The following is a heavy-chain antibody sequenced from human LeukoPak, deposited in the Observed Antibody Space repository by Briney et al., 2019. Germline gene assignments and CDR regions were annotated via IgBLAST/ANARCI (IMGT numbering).Heavy chain of an antibody. V-gene: IGHV3-64*01. D-gene: IGHD3-3*01. CDR3: AGGERNYDFWSGLYYYYYGMDV. CDR1: GFTFSSYA. J-gene: IGHJ6*02. Sequence: GGSLRLSCAASGFTFSSYAMHWVRQAPGKGLEYVSAISSNGGSTYYANSVKGRFTISRDNSKNTLYLQMGSLRAEDMAVYYCAGGERNYDFWSGLYYYYYGMDVWGQGTTVTVSS. CDR2: ISSNGGST.